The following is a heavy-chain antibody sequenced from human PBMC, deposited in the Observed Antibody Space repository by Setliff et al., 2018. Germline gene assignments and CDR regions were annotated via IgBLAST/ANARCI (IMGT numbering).Heavy chain of an antibody. Sequence: EASVKVSCKASGGSFSTYAISWARQAPGQGLEWMGVIIPIFGTTNNAQKFQGRVTTTADESTSTAYMELSSLRSEDTAVYYCARANYYDSSGRSVYGMDVWGQGTTVTVS. CDR2: IIPIFGTT. CDR1: GGSFSTYA. V-gene: IGHV1-69*13. D-gene: IGHD3-22*01. CDR3: ARANYYDSSGRSVYGMDV. J-gene: IGHJ6*02.